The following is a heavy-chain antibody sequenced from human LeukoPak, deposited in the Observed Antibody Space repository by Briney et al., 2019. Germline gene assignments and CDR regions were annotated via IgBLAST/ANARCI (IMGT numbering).Heavy chain of an antibody. CDR3: ARHGRWLQFRRPFDY. CDR1: GGSISSSSYY. CDR2: IFHSGST. Sequence: PSETLSLTCTVSGGSISSSSYYWGWIRQPPGKGLEWIGTIFHSGSTYYNPSLKSRVTISVDTSKNQFSLKLSSVTAADTAVYYCARHGRWLQFRRPFDYWGQGTLVTVSS. V-gene: IGHV4-39*01. J-gene: IGHJ4*02. D-gene: IGHD5-24*01.